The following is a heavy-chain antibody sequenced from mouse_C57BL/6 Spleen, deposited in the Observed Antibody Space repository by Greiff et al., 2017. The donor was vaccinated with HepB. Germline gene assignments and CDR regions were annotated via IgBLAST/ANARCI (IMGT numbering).Heavy chain of an antibody. CDR1: GYTFTDYY. J-gene: IGHJ4*01. CDR3: ARPRLSVYAMDY. Sequence: EVQLQQSGPELVKPGASVKISCKASGYTFTDYYMNWVKQSHGKSLEWIGDINPNNGGTSYNQKFKGKATLTVDKSSSTAYMELRSLTSEDSAVYYCARPRLSVYAMDYWGQGTSVTVSS. CDR2: INPNNGGT. V-gene: IGHV1-26*01.